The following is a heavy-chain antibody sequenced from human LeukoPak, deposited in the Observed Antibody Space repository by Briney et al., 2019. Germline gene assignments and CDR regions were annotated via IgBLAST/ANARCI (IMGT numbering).Heavy chain of an antibody. CDR1: GYTFTIYG. V-gene: IGHV1-18*01. CDR3: ARLKNYGDYGY. D-gene: IGHD4-17*01. CDR2: IYSYNGNT. Sequence: ASVTVSFTASGYTFTIYGISWVRQAPGQGLEWMGWIYSYNGNTNYAQKFQGRVTMTTDTSTSTAYMELRSLRSDDTAVYYCARLKNYGDYGYWGQGTLVTVSS. J-gene: IGHJ4*02.